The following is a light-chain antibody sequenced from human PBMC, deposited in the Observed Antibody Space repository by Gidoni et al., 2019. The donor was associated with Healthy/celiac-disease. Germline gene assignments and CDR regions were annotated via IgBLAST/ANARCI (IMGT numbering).Light chain of an antibody. J-gene: IGKJ4*01. V-gene: IGKV3-20*01. CDR2: GAS. Sequence: VLTQSPGTLSLSPGERATLSCRASQSVSSSYLAWYQQKPGQAPRLLIYGASSRATGIPDRFSGSGSGTDFTLTISRLEPEDFAVYYCQQYGSSPLTLGGGTKVEIK. CDR3: QQYGSSPLT. CDR1: QSVSSSY.